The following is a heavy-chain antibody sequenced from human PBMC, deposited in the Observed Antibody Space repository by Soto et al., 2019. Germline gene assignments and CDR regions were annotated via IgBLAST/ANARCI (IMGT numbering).Heavy chain of an antibody. CDR3: ATDGPSNSGNLYAFDI. J-gene: IGHJ3*02. Sequence: QAQLVQSGAEVKKSGASVRVSCKASGYTLTNYGVPWVRQDPGQGLEWLGRVTPYKADTNAAQNLQGRVTMATDTSTNTAYLELRSLSSDDTADYFCATDGPSNSGNLYAFDIWGQGTMVTVSA. V-gene: IGHV1-18*04. D-gene: IGHD5-12*01. CDR1: GYTLTNYG. CDR2: VTPYKADT.